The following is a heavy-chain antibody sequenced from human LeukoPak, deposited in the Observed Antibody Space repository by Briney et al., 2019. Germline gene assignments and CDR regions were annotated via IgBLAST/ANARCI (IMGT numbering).Heavy chain of an antibody. CDR1: GGSISSSSYY. CDR3: ARNGPGGGYDYYYMDV. V-gene: IGHV4-39*07. CDR2: IYYSGST. J-gene: IGHJ6*03. D-gene: IGHD1-26*01. Sequence: SETLSLTCTVSGGSISSSSYYWGWIRQPPGKGLEWIGSIYYSGSTYYNPSLKSRVTISVDTSKNQFSLKLSSVTAADTAVYYCARNGPGGGYDYYYMDVWGKGTTVTVSS.